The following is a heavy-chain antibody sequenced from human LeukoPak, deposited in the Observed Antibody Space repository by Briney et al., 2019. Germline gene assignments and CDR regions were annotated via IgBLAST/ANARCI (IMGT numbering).Heavy chain of an antibody. CDR1: GGSISSYY. J-gene: IGHJ4*02. Sequence: SETLSLTRTVSGGSISSYYWSWIRQPPGKGLEWIGYIYYSGSTYYNPSLKSRVTISVDTSKNQFSLKLSSVTAADTAVYYCARAVRYSSSSWGHFDYWGQGTLVAVSS. V-gene: IGHV4-59*12. D-gene: IGHD6-6*01. CDR2: IYYSGST. CDR3: ARAVRYSSSSWGHFDY.